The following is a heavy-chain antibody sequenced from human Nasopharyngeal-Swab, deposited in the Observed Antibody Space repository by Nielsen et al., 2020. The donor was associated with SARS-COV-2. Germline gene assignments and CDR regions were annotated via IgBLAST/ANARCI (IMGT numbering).Heavy chain of an antibody. CDR2: INTDASRT. V-gene: IGHV3-74*01. CDR1: GFTLSNYW. Sequence: GGSLRLSCAASGFTLSNYWIHWVRQTPGKGLLWVSRINTDASRTSYADSVKGRFTISRDNAKNTVYLQMNSLRAEDTAVYYCARDPDYYDSSGLLDYWGQGTLVTVSS. D-gene: IGHD3-22*01. CDR3: ARDPDYYDSSGLLDY. J-gene: IGHJ4*02.